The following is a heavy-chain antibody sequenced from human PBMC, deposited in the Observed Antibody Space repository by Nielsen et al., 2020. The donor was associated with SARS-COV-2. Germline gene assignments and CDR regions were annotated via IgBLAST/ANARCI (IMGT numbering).Heavy chain of an antibody. CDR2: ISSSSTYT. Sequence: GESLKISCAASGFIFSISGMHWVRQAPGKGLEWVAYISSSSTYTDYADSVKGRFSISRDNTNNALHLQMNSLRAEDTAVYYCARAYSSATGFDFWGQGTLVTVSS. CDR3: ARAYSSATGFDF. V-gene: IGHV3-21*05. CDR1: GFIFSISG. J-gene: IGHJ4*02. D-gene: IGHD6-25*01.